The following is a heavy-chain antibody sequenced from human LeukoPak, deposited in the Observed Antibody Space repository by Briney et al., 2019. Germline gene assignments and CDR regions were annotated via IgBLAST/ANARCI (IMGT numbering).Heavy chain of an antibody. V-gene: IGHV7-4-1*02. J-gene: IGHJ4*02. CDR2: INTNTGNP. Sequence: ASVKVSCKASGYTFNRYGMNWVRQAPGQGLEWMGWINTNTGNPTYAQGFTGRFVFSLDTSVSTAYLQINSLKAEDTAVYYCARDSISGSYVHYDNWGQGTLVTVSS. D-gene: IGHD1-26*01. CDR3: ARDSISGSYVHYDN. CDR1: GYTFNRYG.